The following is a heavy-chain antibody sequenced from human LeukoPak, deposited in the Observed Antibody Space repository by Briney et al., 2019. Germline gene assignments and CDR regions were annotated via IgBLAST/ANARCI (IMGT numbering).Heavy chain of an antibody. CDR2: ISGSGGST. D-gene: IGHD6-19*01. CDR3: AKGRVYSSGWYDYYYGMDV. CDR1: GFTFSSYA. Sequence: GGSLRLSCAASGFTFSSYAMSWVRQAPGKGLEWVSAISGSGGSTYYADSVKGRFTISRDNSKNTLYLQMNSLRAEDTAVYYCAKGRVYSSGWYDYYYGMDVWGQGTTVTVSS. V-gene: IGHV3-23*01. J-gene: IGHJ6*02.